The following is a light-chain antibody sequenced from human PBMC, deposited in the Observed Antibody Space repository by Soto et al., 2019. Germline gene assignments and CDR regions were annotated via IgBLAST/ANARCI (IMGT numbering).Light chain of an antibody. CDR2: AS. J-gene: IGKJ3*01. CDR3: QHYGTSAL. CDR1: QSVSDSY. V-gene: IGKV3-20*01. Sequence: EIVLTQSPGTLSLSPGERATLACRASQSVSDSYLAWYQQKPGQAPRLLIYASSMATGIPDRFSGSGSGTDFTLTISRLEPADFAVYYCQHYGTSALFGPGTKVDIK.